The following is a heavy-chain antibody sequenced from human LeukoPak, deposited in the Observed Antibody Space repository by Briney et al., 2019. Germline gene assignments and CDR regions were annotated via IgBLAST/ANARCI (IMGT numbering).Heavy chain of an antibody. Sequence: ASVKVSCKASGYTFTGYYMHWVRQAPGQGLEWMGWINPNSGGTNYAQKFQGRVTMTRDTSTSTVYMELSSLRSEDTAVYYCARDFGPFYYGSGSYYMSGAFDIWGQGTMVTVSS. CDR2: INPNSGGT. CDR1: GYTFTGYY. D-gene: IGHD3-10*01. J-gene: IGHJ3*02. V-gene: IGHV1-2*02. CDR3: ARDFGPFYYGSGSYYMSGAFDI.